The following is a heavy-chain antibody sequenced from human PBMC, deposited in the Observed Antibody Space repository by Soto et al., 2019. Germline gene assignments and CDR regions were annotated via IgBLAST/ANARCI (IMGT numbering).Heavy chain of an antibody. CDR3: ARNHNSSSLGFDY. CDR2: TYYRSKWSN. Sequence: PXQTLSLTCDSSGDSVSSNSGTWNLIRQSPSRGLEWLGRTYYRSKWSNNYAVSLKSRMTINPDTSKNQFSLQLDSVTPEDTAVYYCARNHNSSSLGFDYWGQGSLVTVSS. J-gene: IGHJ4*02. CDR1: GDSVSSNSGT. V-gene: IGHV6-1*01. D-gene: IGHD6-6*01.